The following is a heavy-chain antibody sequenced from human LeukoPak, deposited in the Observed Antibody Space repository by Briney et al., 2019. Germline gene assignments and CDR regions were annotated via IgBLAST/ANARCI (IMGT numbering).Heavy chain of an antibody. J-gene: IGHJ4*02. V-gene: IGHV4-34*01. CDR3: ARDSGPRFDY. D-gene: IGHD6-19*01. CDR2: INHSGST. CDR1: GGSFSGYY. Sequence: SETLSLTCAVYGGSFSGYYWSWIRQPPGKGLEWIGEINHSGSTNYNPSLKSRVTISVDTSKNQFSLKVSSVTAADTAVYYCARDSGPRFDYWGQGTLVTVSS.